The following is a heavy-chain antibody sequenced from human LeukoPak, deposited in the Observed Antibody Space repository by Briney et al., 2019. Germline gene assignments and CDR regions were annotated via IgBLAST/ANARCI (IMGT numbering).Heavy chain of an antibody. D-gene: IGHD5-12*01. CDR2: ISWNSGSI. V-gene: IGHV3-9*01. CDR3: AKGSAFIIVATIFDY. CDR1: GFTFDDYA. Sequence: PGGSLRLSCAASGFTFDDYAMHWVRQAPGKGLEWVSGISWNSGSIGYADSVQGRFTISRDNAKNSLYLQMNSLRAEDTALYYCAKGSAFIIVATIFDYWGQGTLVTVSS. J-gene: IGHJ4*02.